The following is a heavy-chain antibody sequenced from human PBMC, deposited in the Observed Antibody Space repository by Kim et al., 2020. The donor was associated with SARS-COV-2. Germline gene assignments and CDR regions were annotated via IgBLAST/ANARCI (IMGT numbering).Heavy chain of an antibody. CDR3: ANGGSSSSWAHVY. D-gene: IGHD2-2*01. CDR2: IWYDGSKK. Sequence: GGSLRLSCAASGFTFSSYGMHWVRQAPGKGLEWVAVIWYDGSKKYYVDFVKDRFTISRDNSKNTLYLQMNSLRSEDTAVYYCANGGSSSSWAHVYWGQG. J-gene: IGHJ4*02. V-gene: IGHV3-33*06. CDR1: GFTFSSYG.